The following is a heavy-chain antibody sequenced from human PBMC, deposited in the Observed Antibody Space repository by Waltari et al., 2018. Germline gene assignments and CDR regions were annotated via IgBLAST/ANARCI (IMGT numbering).Heavy chain of an antibody. J-gene: IGHJ5*02. CDR3: ARDRAYTTSSGTFWWFSP. CDR2: IGPGDETI. Sequence: QVQLVESGVGLVKPGGSLRLPCEASGFPFSAYSMAWIRQAPGKGLECVSYIGPGDETIYYADSVKGRFSISRDNAKNSVYLQMNGLRAEDTAVYYCARDRAYTTSSGTFWWFSPWGQGTLVTVSS. D-gene: IGHD6-6*01. V-gene: IGHV3-11*01. CDR1: GFPFSAYS.